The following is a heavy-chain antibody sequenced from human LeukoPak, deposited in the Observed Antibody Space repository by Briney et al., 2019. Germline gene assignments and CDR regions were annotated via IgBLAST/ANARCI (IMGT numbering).Heavy chain of an antibody. Sequence: ASVTVSCKASGYTFTSYGISWVRQAPGQGLEWMGWISAYNGNTNYAQKLQGRVTMTTDTSTSTAYMELRSLRSDDTAVYYCARDSMTTVTTPFPLWHYWGQGTLVTVSS. V-gene: IGHV1-18*01. J-gene: IGHJ4*02. CDR3: ARDSMTTVTTPFPLWHY. D-gene: IGHD4-17*01. CDR2: ISAYNGNT. CDR1: GYTFTSYG.